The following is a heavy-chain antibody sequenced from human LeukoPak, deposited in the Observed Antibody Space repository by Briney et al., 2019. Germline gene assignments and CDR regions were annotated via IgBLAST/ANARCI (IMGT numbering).Heavy chain of an antibody. CDR2: IIPIFGTA. CDR1: GRTFSSYA. CDR3: ARDWGYSGYDFDY. J-gene: IGHJ4*02. V-gene: IGHV1-69*13. D-gene: IGHD5-12*01. Sequence: ASVKVSCKASGRTFSSYAISWVRQAPGQGLEWMGGIIPIFGTANYAQKFQGRVTITADESTSTAYMELSSLSSDDTAVYYCARDWGYSGYDFDYWGQGTLVTVSS.